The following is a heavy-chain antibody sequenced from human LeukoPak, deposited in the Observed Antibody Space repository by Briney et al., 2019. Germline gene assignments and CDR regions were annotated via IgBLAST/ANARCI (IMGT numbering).Heavy chain of an antibody. CDR1: GGSISSSSYY. CDR3: ARDTDGYNEWYFDL. D-gene: IGHD5-24*01. Sequence: SETLSLTCTVSGGSISSSSYYWGWIRQPPGKGLEWIGSIYYSGSTYYNPSLKSRVTISVDTSKNQFSLKLSSMTAADTAVYYCARDTDGYNEWYFDLWGRGTLVTVSS. V-gene: IGHV4-39*07. J-gene: IGHJ2*01. CDR2: IYYSGST.